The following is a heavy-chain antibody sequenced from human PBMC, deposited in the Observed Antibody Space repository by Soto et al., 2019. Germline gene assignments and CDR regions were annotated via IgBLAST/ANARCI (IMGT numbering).Heavy chain of an antibody. J-gene: IGHJ4*02. D-gene: IGHD3-10*01. CDR1: GLTFSSYS. Sequence: EVQLVESGGGLVKPGGSLRLSCAASGLTFSSYSMNWVRQAPGKGLEWVSSISSSSSYIYHADSVKGRFTISRDNAKNRLYRQRNSLRSEDTAVYYCARAGGMVRGVITAGFDYWGQGTLVTVFS. CDR3: ARAGGMVRGVITAGFDY. CDR2: ISSSSSYI. V-gene: IGHV3-21*01.